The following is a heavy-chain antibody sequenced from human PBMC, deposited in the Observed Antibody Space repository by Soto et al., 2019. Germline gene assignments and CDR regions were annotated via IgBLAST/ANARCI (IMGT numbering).Heavy chain of an antibody. Sequence: ASVKVSCKASGYTFTVYYMHGVRQAPGQGLEWMGWINPKSGGTMYPQKFQGRVTMTWDTSISTAYMALTRLRSDDTAGYYCARDLAKGGGSAGFDYWGQGTLVTVSS. D-gene: IGHD1-26*01. CDR1: GYTFTVYY. CDR2: INPKSGGT. CDR3: ARDLAKGGGSAGFDY. V-gene: IGHV1-2*02. J-gene: IGHJ4*02.